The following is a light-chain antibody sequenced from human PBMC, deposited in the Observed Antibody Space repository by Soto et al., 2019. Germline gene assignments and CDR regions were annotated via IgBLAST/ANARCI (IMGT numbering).Light chain of an antibody. CDR2: DAS. V-gene: IGKV1-5*01. CDR1: QSISSW. Sequence: DIQMTQSPSTLSASVGDRVTITCRASQSISSWLAWYQQKPGKAPKLLIYDASSLESGVPSRFSGSGSGTEFTLTISSLQPDDFATYYCQQYKGLTFGGGTRWIS. CDR3: QQYKGLT. J-gene: IGKJ4*01.